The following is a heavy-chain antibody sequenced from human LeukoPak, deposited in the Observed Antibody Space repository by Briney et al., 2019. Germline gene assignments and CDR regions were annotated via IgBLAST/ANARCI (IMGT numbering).Heavy chain of an antibody. CDR2: MNPNSGNT. J-gene: IGHJ4*02. Sequence: ASVKVSCKASGYAFTSYDINWVRQATGQGLEWMGWMNPNSGNTGYAQKFQGRVTMTRNTSISTAYMELSSLRAEDTAVYYCAKEYRSGYSYGEEGYFDYWGQGTLVTVSS. D-gene: IGHD5-18*01. CDR1: GYAFTSYD. V-gene: IGHV1-8*01. CDR3: AKEYRSGYSYGEEGYFDY.